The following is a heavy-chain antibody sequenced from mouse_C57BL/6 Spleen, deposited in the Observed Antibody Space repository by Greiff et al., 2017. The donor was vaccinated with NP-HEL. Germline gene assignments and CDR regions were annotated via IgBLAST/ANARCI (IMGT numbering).Heavy chain of an antibody. CDR1: GFSFNTYA. J-gene: IGHJ1*03. V-gene: IGHV10-1*01. Sequence: EVHLVESGGGLVQPKGSLKLSCAASGFSFNTYAMNWVRQAPGKGLEWVARIRSKSNNYATYYADSVKDRFTISRDDSESMLYLQMNNLKTEDTAMYYCVRRSSRYWYFDVWGTGTTVTVSS. D-gene: IGHD1-1*01. CDR2: IRSKSNNYAT. CDR3: VRRSSRYWYFDV.